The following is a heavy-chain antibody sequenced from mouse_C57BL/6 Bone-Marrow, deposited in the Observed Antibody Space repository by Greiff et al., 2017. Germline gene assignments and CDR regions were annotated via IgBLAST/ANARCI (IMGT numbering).Heavy chain of an antibody. D-gene: IGHD1-1*01. CDR3: ARWVTTVVAPFGD. J-gene: IGHJ2*01. CDR1: GYTFTSYG. V-gene: IGHV1-81*01. Sequence: QVHVKQSGAELARPGASVKLSCKASGYTFTSYGISWVKQRTGQGLEWIGEIYPRSGNTYYNEKFKGKATLTADKSSSTAYMELRSLTSEDSAVYFCARWVTTVVAPFGDWGQGTTLTVSS. CDR2: IYPRSGNT.